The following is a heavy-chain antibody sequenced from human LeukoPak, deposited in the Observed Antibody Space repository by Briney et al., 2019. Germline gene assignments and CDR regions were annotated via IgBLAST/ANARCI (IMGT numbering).Heavy chain of an antibody. CDR3: AKDHLPGIVVADRDY. Sequence: PGGSLRLSCAASGFTFSTYPMHWVRQAPGKGLEWVAVMSFDGDSEYYSDSVKGRFTISRDSSKNTLYLQMNSLRAEDTAVYYCAKDHLPGIVVADRDYWGQGTLVTVSS. J-gene: IGHJ4*02. CDR1: GFTFSTYP. V-gene: IGHV3-30-3*01. CDR2: MSFDGDSE. D-gene: IGHD6-19*01.